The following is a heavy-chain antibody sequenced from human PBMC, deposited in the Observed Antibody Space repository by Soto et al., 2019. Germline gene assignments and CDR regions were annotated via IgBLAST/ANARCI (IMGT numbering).Heavy chain of an antibody. D-gene: IGHD3-22*01. CDR3: ARERGYDTSGYYLYYYYYGMDV. Sequence: ASVKVSCKTSGYTFTSYGISWVRPAPGQGLEGMGWISAYNGNTNYAQKLQGRVTMTPDTSTSTAYMELRSLRSDDTAVYYCARERGYDTSGYYLYYYYYGMDVWGQGTTITVSS. CDR2: ISAYNGNT. CDR1: GYTFTSYG. J-gene: IGHJ6*02. V-gene: IGHV1-18*04.